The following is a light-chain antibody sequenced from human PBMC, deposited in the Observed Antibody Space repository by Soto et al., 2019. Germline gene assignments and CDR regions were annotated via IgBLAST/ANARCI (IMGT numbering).Light chain of an antibody. Sequence: EIVLTQSPATLSLSPGERATLSCRASQSVSSYLAWYQQKAGQTPRLLIYDASNRATGIPARFSGSGSGTDFTLPISSLEPEDFAVYYCQQRSNWPRSITFGQGTRLEIK. CDR1: QSVSSY. CDR3: QQRSNWPRSIT. V-gene: IGKV3-11*01. CDR2: DAS. J-gene: IGKJ5*01.